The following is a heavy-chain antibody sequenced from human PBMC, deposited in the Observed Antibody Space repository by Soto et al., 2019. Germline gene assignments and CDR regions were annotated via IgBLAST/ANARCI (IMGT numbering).Heavy chain of an antibody. Sequence: QVQLVQSATEVRKPGASVKVSCKASGYTFTDYYIYWVRQAPGQRLEWLGYINPRTTATNFALNFHGRVTLSRDSSTDAIYLELSSLRSDDTAVYYCARELRTLASPLDVWGQGTLVTVSS. D-gene: IGHD3-3*02. CDR2: INPRTTAT. CDR1: GYTFTDYY. CDR3: ARELRTLASPLDV. V-gene: IGHV1-2*02. J-gene: IGHJ4*02.